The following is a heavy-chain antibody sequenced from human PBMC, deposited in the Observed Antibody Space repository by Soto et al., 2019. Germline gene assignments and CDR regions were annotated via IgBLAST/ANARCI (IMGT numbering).Heavy chain of an antibody. J-gene: IGHJ4*02. V-gene: IGHV1-69*06. CDR2: IIPIFGTA. CDR1: GGTFSSYA. CDR3: AREGGGYYYDSSGYYGY. D-gene: IGHD3-22*01. Sequence: SVKVSCKASGGTFSSYAISWVRQAPGQGLEWMGGIIPIFGTANYAQKFQGRVTITADKSTSTAYMELSSLRSEDTAVYYCAREGGGYYYDSSGYYGYWGQGTLVTVS.